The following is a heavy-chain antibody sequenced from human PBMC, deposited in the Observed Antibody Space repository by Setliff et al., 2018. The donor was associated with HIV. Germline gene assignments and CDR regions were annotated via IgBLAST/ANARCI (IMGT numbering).Heavy chain of an antibody. V-gene: IGHV3-21*04. CDR3: AKDSSSWPRHFQH. J-gene: IGHJ1*01. Sequence: VRQAPGKGLEWVSSISSSSSYIYYAASMEGRFIISRDNAKNSLYLQMNSLRAEDTALYYCAKDSSSWPRHFQHWGQGTLVTVSS. CDR2: ISSSSSYI. D-gene: IGHD6-13*01.